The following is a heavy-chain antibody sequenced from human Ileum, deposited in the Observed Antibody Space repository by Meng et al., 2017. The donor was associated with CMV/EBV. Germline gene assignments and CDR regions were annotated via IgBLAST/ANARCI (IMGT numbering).Heavy chain of an antibody. V-gene: IGHV3-48*03. CDR2: INRGGNSI. CDR3: ALQDNVLVKIARIFDS. CDR1: GLTFSAYE. D-gene: IGHD2-2*01. Sequence: GESLKISCAVSGLTFSAYEMHWVRQAPGKGLEWLAYINRGGNSIFYADAVWGRFTISRDNAANLLFLQMISLTAEDTATYYCALQDNVLVKIARIFDSWGQGTLVTVSS. J-gene: IGHJ4*02.